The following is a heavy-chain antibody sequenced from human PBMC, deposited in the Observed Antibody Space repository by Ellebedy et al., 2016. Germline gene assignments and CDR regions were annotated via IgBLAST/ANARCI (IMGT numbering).Heavy chain of an antibody. J-gene: IGHJ4*02. CDR3: ARTPGDTDAGD. CDR1: GDTLNSYY. Sequence: ASVKVSCKASGDTLNSYYVHWVRQAPGQGLEWMGMINPSGGSTSYAQKFQGRVTMTRDTSTSTVYMNLSSLRSEDTAVYYCARTPGDTDAGDWGQGTLVTVSS. V-gene: IGHV1-46*02. D-gene: IGHD5-18*01. CDR2: INPSGGST.